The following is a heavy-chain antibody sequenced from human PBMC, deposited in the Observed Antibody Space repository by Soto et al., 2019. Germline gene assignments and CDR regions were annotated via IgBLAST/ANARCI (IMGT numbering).Heavy chain of an antibody. CDR1: GFTFSSYW. CDR3: AKYSSGYYYYGMDV. J-gene: IGHJ6*02. V-gene: IGHV3-23*01. CDR2: ISGSGGST. D-gene: IGHD6-19*01. Sequence: GGSLRLSCAASGFTFSSYWVSWVRQAPGKGLEWVSAISGSGGSTYYADSVKGRFTISRDNSKNTLYLQMNSLRAEDTAVYYCAKYSSGYYYYGMDVWGQGTTVTVSS.